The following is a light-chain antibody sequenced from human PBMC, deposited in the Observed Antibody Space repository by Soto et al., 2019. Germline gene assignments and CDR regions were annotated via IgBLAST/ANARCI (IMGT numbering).Light chain of an antibody. CDR2: DAS. CDR1: QSITTF. CDR3: QQNNTYPLT. V-gene: IGKV1-5*01. J-gene: IGKJ4*01. Sequence: DIQMTQSPSTLSASIGDRVTITCRASQSITTFLAWYQQKPGKAPQILIYDASKLEPGVPSRLSGGGSGTEFTLTISSLQPDDFATYYCQQNNTYPLTFGGGTRVEIK.